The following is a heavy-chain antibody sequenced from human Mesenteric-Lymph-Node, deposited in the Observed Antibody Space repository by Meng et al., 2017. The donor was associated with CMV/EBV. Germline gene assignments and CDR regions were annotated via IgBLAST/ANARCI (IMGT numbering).Heavy chain of an antibody. CDR2: ISISGKTV. Sequence: GESLKISCVASGLTFTTYSMNWVRQAPGKGLEWVSYISISGKTVHYADSVKGRFTISRDNANKSLYLQMNNLRAEDTAVYYCARDEGYYDSSGYYSSYYYGMDVWGQGTTVTVSS. CDR1: GLTFTTYS. V-gene: IGHV3-48*04. CDR3: ARDEGYYDSSGYYSSYYYGMDV. J-gene: IGHJ6*02. D-gene: IGHD3-22*01.